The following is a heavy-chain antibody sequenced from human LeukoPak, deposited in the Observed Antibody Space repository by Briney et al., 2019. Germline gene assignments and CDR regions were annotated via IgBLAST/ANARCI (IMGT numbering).Heavy chain of an antibody. CDR2: INHSGST. Sequence: PSETLSLTCAVYGGSFSGYYWSWIRQPPGKGLEWIGEINHSGSTNYNPSLKSRVTISVDTSKNQFSLKLSSVTAADTAVYYCARVRTIFGVVTNYYYYYYYMDVWGKGPRSPSP. J-gene: IGHJ6*03. D-gene: IGHD3-3*01. V-gene: IGHV4-34*01. CDR3: ARVRTIFGVVTNYYYYYYYMDV. CDR1: GGSFSGYY.